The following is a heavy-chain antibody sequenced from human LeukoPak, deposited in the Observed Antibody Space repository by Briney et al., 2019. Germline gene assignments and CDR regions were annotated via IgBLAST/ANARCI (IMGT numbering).Heavy chain of an antibody. D-gene: IGHD5-12*01. CDR1: GFTFSSYD. V-gene: IGHV3-13*01. J-gene: IGHJ3*02. CDR3: ARGALVATSDGAFDI. CDR2: IGSAGDT. Sequence: GGSLRLSCAASGFTFSSYDMHWVRQATGKGLEWVSAIGSAGDTYYPGSVKGRFTITRENAKNSLYLQMNSLRAGDTAVYYCARGALVATSDGAFDIWGQGTMVTVSS.